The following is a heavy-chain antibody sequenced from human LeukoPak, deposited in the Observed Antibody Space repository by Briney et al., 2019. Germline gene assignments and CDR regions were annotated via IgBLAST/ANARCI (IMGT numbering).Heavy chain of an antibody. Sequence: GGSLRLSCAASGFTFSSYSMNWVRQAPGKGLEWVSSISSSSSYIYYADSVKGRFTISRDNAKNSLYLQMNSLRAEDTAVYYCARGTGELPNYFDYWGQGTLVTVSS. D-gene: IGHD1-26*01. V-gene: IGHV3-21*01. CDR2: ISSSSSYI. CDR1: GFTFSSYS. CDR3: ARGTGELPNYFDY. J-gene: IGHJ4*02.